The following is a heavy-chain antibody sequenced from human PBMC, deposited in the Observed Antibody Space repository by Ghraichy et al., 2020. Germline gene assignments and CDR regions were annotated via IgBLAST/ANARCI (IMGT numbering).Heavy chain of an antibody. CDR3: AKDMSDDSSGSAFDY. D-gene: IGHD3-22*01. V-gene: IGHV3-43*01. J-gene: IGHJ4*02. CDR1: GFTFDDYT. Sequence: GGSLRLSCAASGFTFDDYTMHWVRQAPGKGLEWVSLISWDGGSTYYADSVKGRFTISRDNSKNSLYLQMNSLRTEDTALYYCAKDMSDDSSGSAFDYWGQGTLVTVSA. CDR2: ISWDGGST.